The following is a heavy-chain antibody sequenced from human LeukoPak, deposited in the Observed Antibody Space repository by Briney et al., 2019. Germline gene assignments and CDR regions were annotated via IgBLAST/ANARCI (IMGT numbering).Heavy chain of an antibody. Sequence: GGSLRLSCAASGFTFSSYWMSWVRQAPGKGLEWVSNIKQDGSEKYYVDSVKGRFTISRDNAKNSLYPQMNSLRAEDTAVYYCARDQRYDFWSAHYAFDIWGQGTMVTVSS. V-gene: IGHV3-7*03. CDR3: ARDQRYDFWSAHYAFDI. CDR2: IKQDGSEK. CDR1: GFTFSSYW. D-gene: IGHD3-3*01. J-gene: IGHJ3*02.